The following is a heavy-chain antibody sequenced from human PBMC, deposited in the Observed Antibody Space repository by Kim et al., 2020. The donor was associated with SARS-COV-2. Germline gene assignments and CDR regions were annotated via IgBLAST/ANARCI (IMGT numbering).Heavy chain of an antibody. CDR1: GGSISSSSYC. Sequence: SETLSLTCTVSGGSISSSSYCWGWIRQPPGKGLEWIGNIHYSGGSYYNPSLKSRVTISVDTIKNQFSLKLSSGTAADTAVFYCARRVAEAEYACDIWGQGARVT. J-gene: IGHJ3*02. V-gene: IGHV4-39*01. CDR3: ARRVAEAEYACDI. D-gene: IGHD6-19*01. CDR2: IHYSGGS.